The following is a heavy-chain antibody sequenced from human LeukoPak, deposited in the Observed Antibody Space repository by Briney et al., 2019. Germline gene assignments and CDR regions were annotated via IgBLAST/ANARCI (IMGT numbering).Heavy chain of an antibody. Sequence: ASVKVSCKASGYTFTSYGISWVRQAPGQGLEWMGWISAYNGNTNYAQKFQGRVTITTDESTSTAYMELSSLRSEDTAVYYCARESREGYYYYYMDVWGKGTTVTVSS. J-gene: IGHJ6*03. V-gene: IGHV1-18*01. CDR1: GYTFTSYG. CDR2: ISAYNGNT. CDR3: ARESREGYYYYYMDV. D-gene: IGHD1-26*01.